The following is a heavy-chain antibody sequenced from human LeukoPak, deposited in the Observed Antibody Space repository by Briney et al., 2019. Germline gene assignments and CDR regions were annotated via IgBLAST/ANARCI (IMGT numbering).Heavy chain of an antibody. D-gene: IGHD3-16*02. CDR2: IWYDGSEQ. J-gene: IGHJ1*01. V-gene: IGHV3-33*01. Sequence: GGSLRLSCAASGFTFSTYAIHWVRQAPGKGLEWVSVIWYDGSEQYYADSVKGRFIISRDNSKSTSDLQMNSLRAEDTAVYYCAREGDSRWGELSPWGQGTLVTVSA. CDR1: GFTFSTYA. CDR3: AREGDSRWGELSP.